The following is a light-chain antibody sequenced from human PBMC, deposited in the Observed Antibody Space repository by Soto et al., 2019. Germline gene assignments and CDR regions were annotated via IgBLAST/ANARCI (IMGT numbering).Light chain of an antibody. CDR2: GAS. CDR1: QGVSRE. J-gene: IGKJ1*01. CDR3: QHYNNWPPWT. Sequence: EIVMTQSPATLSVSPGERATLSCRASQGVSRELAWYQQKPGQAPRLLIFGASTRATGVPARFNGSGSGTDFTLTINSLQSEDFAIYYCQHYNNWPPWTFGQGTKVEFK. V-gene: IGKV3D-15*01.